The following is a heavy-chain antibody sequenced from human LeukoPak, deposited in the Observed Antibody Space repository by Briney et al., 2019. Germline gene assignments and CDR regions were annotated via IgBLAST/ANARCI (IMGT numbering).Heavy chain of an antibody. CDR1: GFAFSRHA. CDR2: LSSDGTDK. CDR3: AKDLSGAADYYFVF. V-gene: IGHV3-30-3*01. J-gene: IGHJ4*02. D-gene: IGHD6-19*01. Sequence: GGSLRLSCAATGFAFSRHAMQWVRQAPGKGLEWVAVLSSDGTDKHYADSVKGRFTISRDNSKSTLYLQMNSLRGEDTAIYYCAKDLSGAADYYFVFWGQGTLVTVSS.